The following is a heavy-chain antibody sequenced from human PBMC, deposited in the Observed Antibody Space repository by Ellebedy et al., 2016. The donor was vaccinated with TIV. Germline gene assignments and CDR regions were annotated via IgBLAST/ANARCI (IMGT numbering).Heavy chain of an antibody. V-gene: IGHV4-38-2*02. D-gene: IGHD3-22*01. CDR1: GYSISSGYY. Sequence: SETLSLXXTVSGYSISSGYYWGWIRQPPGKGLEWIGEINHSGSTNYNPSLKSRVTISVDTSKNQFSLKLSSVTAADTAVYYCARGTLRPRDTYYYDSSGYYTGPLDYWGQGTLVTVSS. J-gene: IGHJ4*02. CDR3: ARGTLRPRDTYYYDSSGYYTGPLDY. CDR2: INHSGST.